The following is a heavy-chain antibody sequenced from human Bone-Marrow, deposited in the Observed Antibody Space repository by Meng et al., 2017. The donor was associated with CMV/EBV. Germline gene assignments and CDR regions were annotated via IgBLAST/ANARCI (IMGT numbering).Heavy chain of an antibody. CDR1: GFTFSSYW. J-gene: IGHJ4*02. CDR3: AREDCSSTSCLSGLDY. CDR2: IKQDGSEK. D-gene: IGHD2-2*01. Sequence: GESLKISCAASGFTFSSYWMSWVRQAPGKGLEWVANIKQDGSEKYYVDSVKGRFTISRDNSKNTLYLQMNSLRAEDTAVYYCAREDCSSTSCLSGLDYWGQGTLVTVSS. V-gene: IGHV3-7*01.